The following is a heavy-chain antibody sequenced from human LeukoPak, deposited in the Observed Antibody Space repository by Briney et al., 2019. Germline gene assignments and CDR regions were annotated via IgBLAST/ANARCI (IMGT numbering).Heavy chain of an antibody. J-gene: IGHJ5*02. D-gene: IGHD1-1*01. V-gene: IGHV3-48*02. CDR1: GFTFSSYS. Sequence: GGSLRLSCAASGFTFSSYSMNWVRQAPGKGLEWVSYISSYSSIIYYADSVKSRFTISRDNAKNSLYLQMNSLRDEDTAVYYCARGGSWNEDWFDPWGQGTLVTVSS. CDR3: ARGGSWNEDWFDP. CDR2: ISSYSSII.